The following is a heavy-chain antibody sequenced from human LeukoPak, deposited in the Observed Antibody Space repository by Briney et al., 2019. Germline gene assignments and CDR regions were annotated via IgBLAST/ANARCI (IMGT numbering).Heavy chain of an antibody. Sequence: GGSLRLSCAASGFTVSSNYMSWVRQAPGKGLEWVSVIYSGGSTYYADSVKGRFTISRDNSKNTLYLQMNSLRAEDTAVYYCATTSYYDFWSGLHYGMDGWGQGTTVTVSS. CDR3: ATTSYYDFWSGLHYGMDG. D-gene: IGHD3-3*01. J-gene: IGHJ6*02. CDR1: GFTVSSNY. V-gene: IGHV3-66*01. CDR2: IYSGGST.